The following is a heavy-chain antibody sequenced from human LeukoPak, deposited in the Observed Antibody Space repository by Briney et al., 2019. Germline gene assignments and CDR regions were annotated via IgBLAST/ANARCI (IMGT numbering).Heavy chain of an antibody. CDR2: INPNSGGT. CDR3: ARDLGLYYYDSSGYYYGRGFDY. CDR1: GYTFTGYY. Sequence: GASVKVSCKASGYTFTGYYMHWVRQAPGQGLEWMGWINPNSGGTNYAQKFQGRVTMTRDTSISTAYMEPSRLRSDDTAVYYCARDLGLYYYDSSGYYYGRGFDYWGQGTLVTVSS. D-gene: IGHD3-22*01. V-gene: IGHV1-2*02. J-gene: IGHJ4*02.